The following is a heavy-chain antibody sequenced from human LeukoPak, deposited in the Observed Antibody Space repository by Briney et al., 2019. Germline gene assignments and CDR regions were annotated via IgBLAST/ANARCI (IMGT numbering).Heavy chain of an antibody. J-gene: IGHJ1*01. V-gene: IGHV3-30*18. D-gene: IGHD3-16*01. Sequence: GRSLRLSCAASGLTFSSYGMHWVRLAPGKGLEWVAVISYDGSNKYYADSVKGRFTISRDNSKNTLYLQMNSLRAEDTAVYYCAKDRADDSLPGHWGQDTLVTVSS. CDR2: ISYDGSNK. CDR3: AKDRADDSLPGH. CDR1: GLTFSSYG.